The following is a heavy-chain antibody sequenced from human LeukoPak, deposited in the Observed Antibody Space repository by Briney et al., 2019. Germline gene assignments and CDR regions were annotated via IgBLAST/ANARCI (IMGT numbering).Heavy chain of an antibody. Sequence: SETLSLTCTVSGGSISSSSYYWGWIRQPPGKGLEWIGSIYYSGSTYYNPSLKSRVTISVDTSKNQFSLKLSSLTAADTAVYYCARQRGWLQPNQVDAFDIWGQGTMVTVSS. CDR2: IYYSGST. V-gene: IGHV4-39*01. D-gene: IGHD5-24*01. CDR1: GGSISSSSYY. CDR3: ARQRGWLQPNQVDAFDI. J-gene: IGHJ3*02.